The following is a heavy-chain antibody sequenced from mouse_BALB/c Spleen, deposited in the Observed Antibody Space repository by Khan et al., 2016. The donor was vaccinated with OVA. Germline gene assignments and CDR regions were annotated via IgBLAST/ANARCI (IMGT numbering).Heavy chain of an antibody. D-gene: IGHD1-1*01. V-gene: IGHV5-12-2*01. CDR1: GFTFSSYT. J-gene: IGHJ4*01. CDR3: TRPSTTEYDYGMDY. CDR2: ISHGGSSA. Sequence: EVQLQESGGGLVQPGGSLKLSCAASGFTFSSYTMSWVRQTPDKRLEWVAFISHGGSSAYYPDTVTGRFTSSRDNAKNTLYLQMSSLKSEDTAMYYCTRPSTTEYDYGMDYWGQGTSVTVSS.